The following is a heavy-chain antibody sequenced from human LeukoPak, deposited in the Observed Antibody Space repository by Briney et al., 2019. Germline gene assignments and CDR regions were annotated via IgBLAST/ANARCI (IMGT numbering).Heavy chain of an antibody. CDR3: AKDQGWGITYFDN. D-gene: IGHD3-16*01. CDR2: ISGSGGST. Sequence: GGSLRLSCAASGFTFSSYAMSWVRQAPGKGLEWVSAISGSGGSTYYADSVRGRFTISRDNCKNTLYLQMHSLRADDTAVYYCAKDQGWGITYFDNWGQGTLVTVSS. CDR1: GFTFSSYA. J-gene: IGHJ4*02. V-gene: IGHV3-23*01.